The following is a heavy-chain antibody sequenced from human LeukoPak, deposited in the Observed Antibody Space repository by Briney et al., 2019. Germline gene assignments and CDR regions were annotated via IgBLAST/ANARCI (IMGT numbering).Heavy chain of an antibody. CDR1: GFTFSNYG. D-gene: IGHD3-16*01. CDR2: ISGSGGST. CDR3: ARAGLFLDATNLAPRWDYIDY. Sequence: GGTLRLSCAASGFTFSNYGMSWVRQAPGKGLEWVSAISGSGGSTYYADSVKGRFTISRDNSKNTLYLQMNSLRAEDTAVYYCARAGLFLDATNLAPRWDYIDYWGQGTLVTVSS. V-gene: IGHV3-23*01. J-gene: IGHJ4*02.